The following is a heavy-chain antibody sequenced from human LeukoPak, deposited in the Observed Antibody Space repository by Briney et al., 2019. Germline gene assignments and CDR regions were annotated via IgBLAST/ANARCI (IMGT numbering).Heavy chain of an antibody. CDR3: AKIVITPRFDP. Sequence: SETLSLTCAVYGGSFSGYYWSWIRQPPGKGLEWIGEINHSGSTNYNPSLKSRVTISVDTSKNQFSLKLSSVTAADTAVYYCAKIVITPRFDPWGQGTLVTVSS. J-gene: IGHJ5*02. D-gene: IGHD3-22*01. V-gene: IGHV4-34*01. CDR2: INHSGST. CDR1: GGSFSGYY.